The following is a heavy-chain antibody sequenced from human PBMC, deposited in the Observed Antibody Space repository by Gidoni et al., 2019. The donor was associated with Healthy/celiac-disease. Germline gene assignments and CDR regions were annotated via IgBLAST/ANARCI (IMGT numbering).Heavy chain of an antibody. CDR2: ISGSWGST. J-gene: IGHJ3*01. CDR1: GFTFISYA. CDR3: AKDRGDSPTP. Sequence: EVQLLESGGGLVQPGGSLRLYCAASGFTFISYAMSWVRQAPGKVLEWVSDISGSWGSTYYADYVKGRFTISRDKSKNTLYLQMNSLRAEDTAVYYCAKDRGDSPTPWGQGTRVTVSS. V-gene: IGHV3-23*01. D-gene: IGHD2-21*01.